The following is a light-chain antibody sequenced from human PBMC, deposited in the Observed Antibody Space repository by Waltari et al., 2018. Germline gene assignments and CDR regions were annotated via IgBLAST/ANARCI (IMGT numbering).Light chain of an antibody. J-gene: IGLJ1*01. V-gene: IGLV2-14*03. CDR1: SSDVAGYNQ. CDR3: SSYTSSSPYV. Sequence: QSALTQPASVSGSPGQSITISCTGTSSDVAGYNQVYWYPQHPGKAPKLMIYDVSNRPSGVSNRFSGSKSGNTASLTISGLQAEDEADYYCSSYTSSSPYVFGTGTKVTVL. CDR2: DVS.